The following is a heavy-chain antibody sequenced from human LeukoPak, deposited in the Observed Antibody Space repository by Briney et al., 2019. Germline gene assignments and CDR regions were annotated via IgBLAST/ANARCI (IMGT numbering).Heavy chain of an antibody. CDR1: GFTFSSYW. CDR3: ARVDCSGGSCYWDY. J-gene: IGHJ4*02. V-gene: IGHV3-7*01. D-gene: IGHD2-15*01. CDR2: IKQDGSEK. Sequence: PGWSLRLSCAASGFTFSSYWISWVRQAPGKGLEWVANIKQDGSEKYYVDSVKGRFTISRDNAKNSLYLQMNSLRAEDTAVYYCARVDCSGGSCYWDYWGQGTLVTVSS.